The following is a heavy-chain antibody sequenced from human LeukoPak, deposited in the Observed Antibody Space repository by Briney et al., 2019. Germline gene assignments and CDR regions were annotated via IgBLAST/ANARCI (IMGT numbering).Heavy chain of an antibody. CDR2: ISDNGGRI. D-gene: IGHD5-18*01. CDR1: GFTFSTYA. Sequence: GGSLRLSCAASGFTFSTYAMSWVRQAPGKGLECVSVISDNGGRIYYADSVKGRFTISRDNSKNTLYLQMNSLRVEDTAVYYCAKDLETAMVLFPSDYWGQGTLVTVCS. CDR3: AKDLETAMVLFPSDY. V-gene: IGHV3-23*01. J-gene: IGHJ4*02.